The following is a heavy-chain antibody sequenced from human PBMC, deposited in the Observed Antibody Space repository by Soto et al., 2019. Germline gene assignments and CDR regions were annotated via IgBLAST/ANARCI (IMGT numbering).Heavy chain of an antibody. Sequence: QVQLVESGGGVVQPGRSLRLSCAASGFTFSSYAMHWVRQAPGKGLEWVAVISYDGSNKYYADSVKGRFTISRDNSKNTLYLEMNSLRAEDTAVYYCARAELDFWSGFIDYWGQATLIPVSS. V-gene: IGHV3-30-3*01. CDR2: ISYDGSNK. CDR3: ARAELDFWSGFIDY. D-gene: IGHD3-3*01. CDR1: GFTFSSYA. J-gene: IGHJ4*02.